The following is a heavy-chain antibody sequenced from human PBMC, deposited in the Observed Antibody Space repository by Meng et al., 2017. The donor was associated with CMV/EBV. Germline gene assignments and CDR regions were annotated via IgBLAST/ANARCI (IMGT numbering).Heavy chain of an antibody. J-gene: IGHJ4*02. CDR2: ISSSSSYI. D-gene: IGHD1-26*01. CDR3: ARDKWELLTRFDY. Sequence: CAASGFNFSSYSMNWVRQAPGKGLDWVSSISSSSSYIYYADSVKGRFTISRDNAKNSLYLQMNSLRAEDTAVYYCARDKWELLTRFDYWGQGTLVTVSS. V-gene: IGHV3-21*01. CDR1: GFNFSSYS.